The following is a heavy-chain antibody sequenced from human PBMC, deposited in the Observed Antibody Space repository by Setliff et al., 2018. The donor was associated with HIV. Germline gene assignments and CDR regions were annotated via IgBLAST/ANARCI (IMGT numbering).Heavy chain of an antibody. D-gene: IGHD4-17*01. CDR3: AREIYGGNSRPFDY. V-gene: IGHV4-4*07. CDR1: GDSISSYY. CDR2: IYTSGST. Sequence: PSETLSLTCTVSGDSISSYYWSWIRQPAGKGLEWIGRIYTSGSTNYNPSLKSRVTMSVDTSKNQFSLKLSSVTAADTAVYYCAREIYGGNSRPFDYWGRGTLVTVSS. J-gene: IGHJ4*02.